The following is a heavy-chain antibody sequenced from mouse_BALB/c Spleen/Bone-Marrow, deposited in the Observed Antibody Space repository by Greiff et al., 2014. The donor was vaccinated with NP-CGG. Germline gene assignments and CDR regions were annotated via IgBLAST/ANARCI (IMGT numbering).Heavy chain of an antibody. Sequence: EVHLVESGGGLVKPGGSLKLSCAASGFTFSDYYMYWVRQTPEKRLEWVATISDGGTYTFYPDSVKGRFTISRDNAKNNLYLQMSSLQSEDTAMYYCTRSGKRYGAMDYWGQGTSDTVSS. CDR3: TRSGKRYGAMDY. D-gene: IGHD2-10*02. V-gene: IGHV5-4*02. CDR2: ISDGGTYT. CDR1: GFTFSDYY. J-gene: IGHJ4*01.